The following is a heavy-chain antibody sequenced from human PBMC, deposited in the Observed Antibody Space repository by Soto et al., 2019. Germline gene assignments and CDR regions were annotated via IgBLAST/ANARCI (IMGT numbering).Heavy chain of an antibody. CDR2: MDPNSGST. Sequence: ASVKVSCKASGYTFTTYDINLVRQAPGQGLEWLGWMDPNSGSTGYAQNFQGRITMHRNISRNTAHMELSSLQSEDTAVYYCARERKFDFWRKGLDVWGQGTTVTVSS. CDR1: GYTFTTYD. CDR3: ARERKFDFWRKGLDV. V-gene: IGHV1-8*01. D-gene: IGHD3-3*01. J-gene: IGHJ6*02.